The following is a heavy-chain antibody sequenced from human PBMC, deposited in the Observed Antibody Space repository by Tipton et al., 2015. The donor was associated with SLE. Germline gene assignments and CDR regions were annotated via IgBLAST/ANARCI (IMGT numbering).Heavy chain of an antibody. V-gene: IGHV3-7*01. J-gene: IGHJ4*02. Sequence: SLRLSCAASGFTFSSYGMHWVRQAPGKGLEWVAIIKEDGSEEGYVDSVKGRFTISRDNAKNSVFLQMNSLRVEDTALYYCARDPVYGAMDYWGQGAMVTVSS. CDR2: IKEDGSEE. CDR1: GFTFSSYG. CDR3: ARDPVYGAMDY. D-gene: IGHD4-17*01.